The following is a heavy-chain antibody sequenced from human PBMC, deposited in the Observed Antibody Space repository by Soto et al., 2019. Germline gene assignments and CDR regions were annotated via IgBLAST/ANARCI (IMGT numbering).Heavy chain of an antibody. CDR3: ARVKTSGYHNWFDP. D-gene: IGHD3-22*01. CDR1: GYTFTSYG. Sequence: ASVKVSCKASGYTFTSYGISWMRQAPGQGLEWMGWISAYNGNTNYAQKLQGRVTMTTDTSTSTAYMELRSLRSDDTAVYYCARVKTSGYHNWFDPWGQGTLVTVSS. J-gene: IGHJ5*02. V-gene: IGHV1-18*01. CDR2: ISAYNGNT.